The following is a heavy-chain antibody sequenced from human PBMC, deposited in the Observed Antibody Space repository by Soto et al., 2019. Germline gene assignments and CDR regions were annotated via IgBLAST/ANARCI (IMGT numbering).Heavy chain of an antibody. CDR2: IKQDGSEK. CDR3: AKLNWNPYYFDY. CDR1: GFTFSSYW. V-gene: IGHV3-7*03. D-gene: IGHD1-1*01. J-gene: IGHJ4*02. Sequence: PGGSLRLSCAASGFTFSSYWMSWVRQAPGKGLEWVANIKQDGSEKYYVDSVKGRFTISRDNSKNSLYLQMNSLRAEDTAVYYCAKLNWNPYYFDYWGQGTLVTVLL.